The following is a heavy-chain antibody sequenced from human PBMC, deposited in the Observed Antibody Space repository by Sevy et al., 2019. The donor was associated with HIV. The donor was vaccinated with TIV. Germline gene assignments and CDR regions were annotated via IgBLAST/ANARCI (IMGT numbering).Heavy chain of an antibody. D-gene: IGHD2-8*01. V-gene: IGHV3-30*04. Sequence: GGSLRLSCAASGFTFSSYAMHWVRQAPGKGLEWVALISYSGSSKYYADSVKGRLTISRDNAKNSLNLQMNSLRAEDTAVYYCTRNGGAFDNGFDPWGQGTLVTVSS. CDR2: ISYSGSSK. CDR3: TRNGGAFDNGFDP. J-gene: IGHJ5*02. CDR1: GFTFSSYA.